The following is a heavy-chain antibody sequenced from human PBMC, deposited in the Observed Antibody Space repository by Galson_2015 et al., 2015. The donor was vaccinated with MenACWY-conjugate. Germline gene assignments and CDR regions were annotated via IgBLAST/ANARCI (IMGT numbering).Heavy chain of an antibody. V-gene: IGHV3-48*02. J-gene: IGHJ5*02. D-gene: IGHD5-18*01. CDR3: ARDPTAMATNWFRP. CDR2: ISSSSSTI. Sequence: SLRLSCAASGFTFSSYSMNWVRQAPGKGLEWVSYISSSSSTIYYADSVKGRFTISRDNAKNSLYLQMNSLRDEDTAVYYCARDPTAMATNWFRPWGQGTLVTVSS. CDR1: GFTFSSYS.